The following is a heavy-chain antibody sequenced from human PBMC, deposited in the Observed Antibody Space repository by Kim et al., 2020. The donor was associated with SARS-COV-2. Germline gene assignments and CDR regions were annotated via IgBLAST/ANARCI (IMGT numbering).Heavy chain of an antibody. J-gene: IGHJ4*02. Sequence: TYYTPSPQRRVTRSDDTSKNQFSLKLSSVTAADTAVYYCARSGPPFYFDYWGQGTLVTVSS. CDR2: T. D-gene: IGHD3-10*01. V-gene: IGHV4-39*01. CDR3: ARSGPPFYFDY.